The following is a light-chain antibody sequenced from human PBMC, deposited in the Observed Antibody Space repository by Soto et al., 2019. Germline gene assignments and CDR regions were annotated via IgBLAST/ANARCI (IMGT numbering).Light chain of an antibody. CDR2: GAS. J-gene: IGKJ5*01. CDR1: QSVCNY. Sequence: EIVLTQSPATLSLSPGERATLSCRASQSVCNYLACYQQKAGQAPWLPSYGASSSATGFRARLSGSGFGTDFTFPISSLEPEDYAVYYCHHRSTFGQGTRLEVK. V-gene: IGKV3-11*01. CDR3: HHRST.